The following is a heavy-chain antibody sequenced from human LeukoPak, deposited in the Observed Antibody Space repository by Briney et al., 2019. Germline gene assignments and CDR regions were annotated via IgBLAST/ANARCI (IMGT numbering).Heavy chain of an antibody. CDR1: GYTLTELS. V-gene: IGHV1-24*01. D-gene: IGHD5-18*01. Sequence: ASVKVSFKVSGYTLTELSMHWVRQAPGKGLEWMGGFDPEDGETIYAQKFQGRVTMTEDASTDTAYMELSSLRSEDTAVYYCATFMARGGILGYRDNWFDPWGQGTLVTVSS. J-gene: IGHJ5*02. CDR2: FDPEDGET. CDR3: ATFMARGGILGYRDNWFDP.